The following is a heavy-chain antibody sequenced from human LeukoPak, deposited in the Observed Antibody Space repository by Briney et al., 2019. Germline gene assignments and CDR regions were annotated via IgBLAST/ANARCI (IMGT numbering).Heavy chain of an antibody. CDR2: MSYSGSST. J-gene: IGHJ4*02. D-gene: IGHD6-6*01. Sequence: GGSLRLSCAASGLTLSSYWMHWVRQGPGKGLEWVSAMSYSGSSTYYADSVKGRFTISRDNSKNTLYLQMNSLRAEDTAVYYCAKDRSSSFSGFLEYWGQGTLVTVSS. CDR1: GLTLSSYW. V-gene: IGHV3-23*01. CDR3: AKDRSSSFSGFLEY.